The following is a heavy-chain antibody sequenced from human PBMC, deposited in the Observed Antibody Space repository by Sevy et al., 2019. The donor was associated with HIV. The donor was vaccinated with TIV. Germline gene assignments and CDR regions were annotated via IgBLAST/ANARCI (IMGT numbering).Heavy chain of an antibody. Sequence: ASVKVSCKASGYTFTSYGISWVRQASGQGLEWMGWISAYNGNTNYAQKLQGRVTMTTDTSTSTAYMELRSLRSDDTAVYYCARDGDGDSSGYYYVGYYYGMDVWGQGTTVTVSS. J-gene: IGHJ6*02. CDR3: ARDGDGDSSGYYYVGYYYGMDV. D-gene: IGHD3-22*01. V-gene: IGHV1-18*01. CDR2: ISAYNGNT. CDR1: GYTFTSYG.